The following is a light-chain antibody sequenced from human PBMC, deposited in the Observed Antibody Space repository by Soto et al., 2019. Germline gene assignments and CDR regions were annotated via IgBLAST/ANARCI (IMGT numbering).Light chain of an antibody. V-gene: IGKV3-20*01. CDR2: DAS. J-gene: IGKJ1*01. Sequence: ENVLTQSPGTLSLSPGERATLSCRASQSVGTYLAWYQQKPGQAPRLLIFDASKRATGIPARFSGSGSGTDFTLTINRLEPEDFAVYYCHPYGSSRTFGQGTKVDIK. CDR3: HPYGSSRT. CDR1: QSVGTY.